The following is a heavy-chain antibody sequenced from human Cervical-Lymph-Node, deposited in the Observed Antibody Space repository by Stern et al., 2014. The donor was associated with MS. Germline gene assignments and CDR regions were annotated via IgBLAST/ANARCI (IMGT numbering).Heavy chain of an antibody. Sequence: QLQPQESGPGLVKPSETLSLTCTVSGGSVSSGSYYWSWIRQPPGKGLEWLGYIYYSGGTNYNPSLKSPVTISVDTSKNPFSLKLSSVTAADTAVYYCARAALVVGARLDYWGQGTLVTVSS. D-gene: IGHD1-26*01. V-gene: IGHV4-61*03. CDR1: GGSVSSGSYY. CDR2: IYYSGGT. CDR3: ARAALVVGARLDY. J-gene: IGHJ4*02.